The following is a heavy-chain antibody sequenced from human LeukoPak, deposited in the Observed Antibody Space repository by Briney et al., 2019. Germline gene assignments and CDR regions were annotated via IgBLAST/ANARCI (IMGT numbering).Heavy chain of an antibody. Sequence: GGSLRLSCAASGFTFSRYAMSWVRQAPGKGLEWVSVSGSGGSTYYADSVKGRFTISRDNSKNTLYLQMNSLRAEDTAVYYCAKGEWFGEPWDYWGQGTLVIVSS. D-gene: IGHD3-10*01. CDR3: AKGEWFGEPWDY. CDR1: GFTFSRYA. J-gene: IGHJ4*02. V-gene: IGHV3-23*01. CDR2: SGSGGST.